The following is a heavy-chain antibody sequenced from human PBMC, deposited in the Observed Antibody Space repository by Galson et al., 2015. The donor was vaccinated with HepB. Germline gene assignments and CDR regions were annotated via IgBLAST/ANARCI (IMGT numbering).Heavy chain of an antibody. CDR2: ISGNGGIT. D-gene: IGHD4/OR15-4a*01. CDR1: GFSFSSYD. Sequence: LRLSCAASGFSFSSYDMYWVRQAPGKGLELASAISGNGGITNYADSVKGRFTISRDNSKNTLYLQMSSLKAEDTGVYYCVKDSANYQFDYWGRGTLVTVSS. J-gene: IGHJ4*02. CDR3: VKDSANYQFDY. V-gene: IGHV3-64D*06.